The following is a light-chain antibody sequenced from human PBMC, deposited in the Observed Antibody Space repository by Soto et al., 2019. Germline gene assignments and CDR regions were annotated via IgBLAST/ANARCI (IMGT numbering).Light chain of an antibody. CDR3: QQYDNWPPWT. CDR1: QSVSTN. Sequence: EIVMTQSPATLPVSPGERATLSCRASQSVSTNLAWYQQKPGQAPILLIYGASTRAGGVPARFSGSGSGTEFTLTISSLQSEDFAVYYCQQYDNWPPWTFGQGPKVEIK. J-gene: IGKJ1*01. V-gene: IGKV3-15*01. CDR2: GAS.